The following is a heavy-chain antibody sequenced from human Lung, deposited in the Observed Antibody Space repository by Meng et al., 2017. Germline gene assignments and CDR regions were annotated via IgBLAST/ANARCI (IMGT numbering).Heavy chain of an antibody. CDR2: MKSNVDGGTV. Sequence: EGEVGGSGEGWVQPGVSLRLSCAASGVTFSNGWMTWVRQAPGKWLEWIGRMKSNVDGGTVDYAAAIKGGFFISRDDSENTFYLQMNSLVTEDTAVYYCSGHVDYWGHGTLVTVSS. V-gene: IGHV3-15*01. CDR1: GVTFSNGW. CDR3: SGHVDY. J-gene: IGHJ4*01.